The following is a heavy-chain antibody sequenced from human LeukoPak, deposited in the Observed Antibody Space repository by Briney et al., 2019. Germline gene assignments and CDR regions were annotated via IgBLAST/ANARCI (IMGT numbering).Heavy chain of an antibody. CDR3: ASPRGYSGYDSDFDY. Sequence: GSSVKVSCKASGGTFSGYAISWVRQAPGQGLEWMGRIIPILGIANYAQKFQGRVTITADKSTSTAYMELSSLRSEDTAVYYCASPRGYSGYDSDFDYWGQGTLVTVSS. V-gene: IGHV1-69*04. J-gene: IGHJ4*02. CDR2: IIPILGIA. D-gene: IGHD5-12*01. CDR1: GGTFSGYA.